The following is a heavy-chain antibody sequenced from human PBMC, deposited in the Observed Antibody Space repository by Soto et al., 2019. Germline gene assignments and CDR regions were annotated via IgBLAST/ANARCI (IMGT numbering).Heavy chain of an antibody. D-gene: IGHD4-4*01. V-gene: IGHV3-21*01. CDR3: ARDPAIYSGKFDYGLDV. CDR2: ISGSGTYI. Sequence: EVQLVESGGGLVKPGGSLRLSCVASGFTFSVYDLTWVRQVPGKGLEWVSSISGSGTYIYYADSVKGRFTISRDNAYNSLYLQMNSLRVEDTAVYYCARDPAIYSGKFDYGLDVWGRGTTVTVSS. CDR1: GFTFSVYD. J-gene: IGHJ6*02.